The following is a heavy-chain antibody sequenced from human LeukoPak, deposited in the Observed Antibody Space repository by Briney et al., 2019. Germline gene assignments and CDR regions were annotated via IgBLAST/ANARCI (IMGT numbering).Heavy chain of an antibody. Sequence: SQTLSLTCAISGDSLSSNSVTWNWIRQSPSRGLEWLGRTYYRSTWYNDYAVSVRGRITVDPDTSKNQFSLHLNSVTPEDTAVYYCARRLTQYDCFDPWGQGILVTVSS. D-gene: IGHD2-2*01. CDR3: ARRLTQYDCFDP. V-gene: IGHV6-1*01. CDR2: TYYRSTWYN. CDR1: GDSLSSNSVT. J-gene: IGHJ5*02.